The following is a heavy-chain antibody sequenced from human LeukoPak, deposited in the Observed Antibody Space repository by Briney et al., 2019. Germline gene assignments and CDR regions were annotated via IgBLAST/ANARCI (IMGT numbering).Heavy chain of an antibody. CDR1: GYTFTSYG. D-gene: IGHD6-13*01. V-gene: IGHV1-18*01. CDR2: ISAYSGNT. J-gene: IGHJ6*03. CDR3: ARDAQPYSSSPYYMDV. Sequence: ASVKVSCKASGYTFTSYGISWVRQAPGQGLEWMGWISAYSGNTNYAQKLQGRVTMTTDTSTSTAYMELRSLRSDDTAVYYCARDAQPYSSSPYYMDVWGKGTTVTVSS.